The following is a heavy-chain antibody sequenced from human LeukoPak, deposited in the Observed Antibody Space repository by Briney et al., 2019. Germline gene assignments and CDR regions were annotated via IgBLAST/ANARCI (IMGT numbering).Heavy chain of an antibody. CDR1: GGSISSSSYY. Sequence: SETLSLTCTVSGGSISSSSYYWAWIRQPPGKALEWIGSIYYSGNTYYNPSLKSRVTISVDTSKNQFSLNLNSFTATDTAVYYCARILAYGSGILAPAPNWFDPWGQGTLVTVSS. D-gene: IGHD3-10*01. J-gene: IGHJ5*02. V-gene: IGHV4-39*01. CDR2: IYYSGNT. CDR3: ARILAYGSGILAPAPNWFDP.